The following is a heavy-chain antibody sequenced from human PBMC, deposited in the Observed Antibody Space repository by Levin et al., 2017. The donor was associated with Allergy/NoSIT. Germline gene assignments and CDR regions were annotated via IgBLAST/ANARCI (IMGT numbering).Heavy chain of an antibody. V-gene: IGHV3-21*01. CDR3: ARSGSPDY. CDR1: GFTFSDYS. Sequence: KTGGSLRLPCAASGFTFSDYSMNWVRQAPGKGLEWVSSISPNSNYIYYADSLKGRFTISRDNAKSSVFLQMNSLRAEDTALYYCARSGSPDYWGQGTLVTVSS. D-gene: IGHD3-22*01. J-gene: IGHJ4*02. CDR2: ISPNSNYI.